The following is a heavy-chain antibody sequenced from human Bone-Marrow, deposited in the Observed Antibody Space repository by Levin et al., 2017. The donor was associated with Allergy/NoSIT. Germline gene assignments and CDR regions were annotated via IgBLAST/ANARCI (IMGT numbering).Heavy chain of an antibody. J-gene: IGHJ4*02. CDR3: ARDVNCSGGSCYSGGGLDY. V-gene: IGHV3-33*01. D-gene: IGHD2-15*01. CDR1: GFTFSSYG. CDR2: IWYDGSNK. Sequence: SCAASGFTFSSYGMHWVRQAPGKGLEWVAVIWYDGSNKYYADSVKGRFTISRDNSKNTLYLQMNSLRAEDTAVYYCARDVNCSGGSCYSGGGLDYWGQGTLVTVSS.